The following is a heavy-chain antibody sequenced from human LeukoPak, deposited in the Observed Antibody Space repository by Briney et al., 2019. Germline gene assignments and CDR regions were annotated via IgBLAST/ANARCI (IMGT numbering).Heavy chain of an antibody. CDR2: IIPIFGTA. CDR1: GGTFSSYA. J-gene: IGHJ3*02. CDR3: ARFARGVSTGYCLHGWMNWAGPAFDI. D-gene: IGHD3-9*01. V-gene: IGHV1-69*06. Sequence: GASVKVSCKASGGTFSSYAISWVRQAPGQGLEWMGGIIPIFGTANYAQKFQGRVTITADKSTSTAYMELSSLRSEDTAVYYCARFARGVSTGYCLHGWMNWAGPAFDIWGPRDNGHRLF.